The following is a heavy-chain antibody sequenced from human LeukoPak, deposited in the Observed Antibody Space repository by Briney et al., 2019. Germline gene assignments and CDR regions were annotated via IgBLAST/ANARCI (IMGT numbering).Heavy chain of an antibody. D-gene: IGHD3-22*01. CDR3: ARVPYYYDSSGYYGAFDI. V-gene: IGHV3-53*01. J-gene: IGHJ3*02. Sequence: PGGSLRLSCAASGFTVSSNYMSWVRQAPGEGLEWVSVIYSGGSTYYADSVKGRFTISRDNSKNTLYLQMNSLRAEDTAVYYCARVPYYYDSSGYYGAFDIWGQGTMVTVSS. CDR1: GFTVSSNY. CDR2: IYSGGST.